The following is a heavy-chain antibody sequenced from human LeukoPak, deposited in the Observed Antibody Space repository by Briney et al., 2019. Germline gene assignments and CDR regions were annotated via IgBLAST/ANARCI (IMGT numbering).Heavy chain of an antibody. V-gene: IGHV4-34*01. Sequence: SSXXLSLTCAVYGGSFSGYYWSWLRQSPGEGMEWVGEINDRGNTNSNPSLKRRVTISVDPSKKQISLKLSSVTAADTAVFYCARGRAEIFGVIIPDRYNYYYMDVWGKGTTVTVSS. CDR3: ARGRAEIFGVIIPDRYNYYYMDV. J-gene: IGHJ6*03. D-gene: IGHD3-3*01. CDR1: GGSFSGYY. CDR2: INDRGNT.